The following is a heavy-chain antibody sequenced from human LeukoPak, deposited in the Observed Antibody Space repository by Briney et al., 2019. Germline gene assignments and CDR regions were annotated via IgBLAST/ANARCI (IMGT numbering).Heavy chain of an antibody. CDR1: GGSFSGYY. J-gene: IGHJ5*02. V-gene: IGHV4-34*01. Sequence: PSETLSLTCAVYGGSFSGYYWSWIRQPPGKGLEWIGEINHSGSTNYNPSLKSRVTMSVDTSKNQFSLKLSSVTAADTAVYYCARGSSSTIPYNWFDPWGQGTLVTVSS. D-gene: IGHD2-2*01. CDR2: INHSGST. CDR3: ARGSSSTIPYNWFDP.